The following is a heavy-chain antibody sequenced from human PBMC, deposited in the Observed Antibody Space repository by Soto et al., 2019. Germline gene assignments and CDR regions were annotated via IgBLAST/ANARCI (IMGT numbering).Heavy chain of an antibody. Sequence: QVQLQESRPGLVKPSQTLSLTCTVSGGSISSGDYYWSWIRQPPGKGLEWIGDIYYSGSTYYNPSLRSRVTISADTSKNQFSLKLSSVTAADTAVYYCASLGYCSGGSCYEIDYWGQGTLVTVSS. CDR1: GGSISSGDYY. J-gene: IGHJ4*02. CDR2: IYYSGST. D-gene: IGHD2-15*01. CDR3: ASLGYCSGGSCYEIDY. V-gene: IGHV4-30-4*01.